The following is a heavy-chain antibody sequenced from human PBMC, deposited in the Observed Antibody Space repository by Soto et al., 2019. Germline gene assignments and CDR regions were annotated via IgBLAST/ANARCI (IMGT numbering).Heavy chain of an antibody. D-gene: IGHD3-10*01. CDR3: ASCDASATTEFDS. V-gene: IGHV3-11*01. J-gene: IGHJ4*02. CDR2: ISSSGSTI. CDR1: GFAFSDPY. Sequence: GGSLRLSCAASGFAFSDPYMSWIRQAPGKGLEWISYISSSGSTIYYADSVKGRFTISRDNAKKSLYLQMDSLTADDTAVYYGASCDASATTEFDSWGQGTLVTVSS.